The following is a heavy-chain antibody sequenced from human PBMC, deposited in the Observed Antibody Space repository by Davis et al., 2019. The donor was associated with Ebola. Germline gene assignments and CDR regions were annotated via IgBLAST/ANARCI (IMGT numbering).Heavy chain of an antibody. D-gene: IGHD6-6*01. Sequence: GESLKISCAASGLTFSSYAMSWVRQAPGKGLEWVSAISGSGGSTYYADSVKGRFTISRDNSKNTLYLQMNSLRAEDTAVYYCAKRYSSSAWYFDYWGQGTLVTVSS. V-gene: IGHV3-23*01. CDR2: ISGSGGST. CDR3: AKRYSSSAWYFDY. J-gene: IGHJ4*02. CDR1: GLTFSSYA.